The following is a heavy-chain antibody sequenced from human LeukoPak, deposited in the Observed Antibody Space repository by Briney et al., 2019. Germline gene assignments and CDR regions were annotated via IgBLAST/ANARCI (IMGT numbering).Heavy chain of an antibody. J-gene: IGHJ4*02. V-gene: IGHV3-48*02. CDR3: ARAGSSGWLNGGYFDF. D-gene: IGHD6-19*01. CDR2: ISSSSSTI. CDR1: GFTFSTYS. Sequence: PGGSLRLSCAASGFTFSTYSMNWVRQAPGKGLEWVSYISSSSSTIYHADSVKGRFTISRDDAKNSLYLQMNSLRDEDTAVYYCARAGSSGWLNGGYFDFWGQGTLVTVSS.